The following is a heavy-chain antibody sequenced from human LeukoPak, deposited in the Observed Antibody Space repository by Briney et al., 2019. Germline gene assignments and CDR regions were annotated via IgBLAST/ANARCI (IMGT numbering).Heavy chain of an antibody. Sequence: GGSLRLSCEASGLSFTNAWMSWVRQAPGKGLEWVGRIKIKSDDETTDYAAPVRGRFTVSRDDSKNTVYLQMNSLKTEDTAVYHCTTDHRTISGVVTPDYWGQGTLVTVSS. CDR1: GLSFTNAW. J-gene: IGHJ4*02. CDR3: TTDHRTISGVVTPDY. D-gene: IGHD3-3*01. V-gene: IGHV3-15*01. CDR2: IKIKSDDETT.